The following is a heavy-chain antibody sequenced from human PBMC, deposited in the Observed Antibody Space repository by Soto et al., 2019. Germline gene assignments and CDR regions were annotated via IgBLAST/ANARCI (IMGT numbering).Heavy chain of an antibody. Sequence: ASVKVSCKASGCTFTSYGISWVRQAPGQGLEWMGWISAYNGNTNYAQKLQGRVTMTTDTSTSTAYMELRSLRSDDTAVYYCARDRGPITMVRGVTPNFDYWGQGTLVTVSS. CDR2: ISAYNGNT. CDR3: ARDRGPITMVRGVTPNFDY. D-gene: IGHD3-10*01. CDR1: GCTFTSYG. J-gene: IGHJ4*02. V-gene: IGHV1-18*01.